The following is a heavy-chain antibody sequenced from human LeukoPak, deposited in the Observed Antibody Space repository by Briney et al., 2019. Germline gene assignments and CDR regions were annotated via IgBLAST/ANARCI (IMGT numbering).Heavy chain of an antibody. CDR2: ISYDGSNK. Sequence: GRSLRLSCAASGFTFSYYTMHWVRQAPGKGLEWVAVISYDGSNKYYADSVKGRFTISRDNSKNTLYLQMNSLRAEDTAVYYCARVLNYYDSSGYYFSYWGQGTQVTVSS. J-gene: IGHJ4*02. D-gene: IGHD3-22*01. CDR3: ARVLNYYDSSGYYFSY. CDR1: GFTFSYYT. V-gene: IGHV3-30-3*01.